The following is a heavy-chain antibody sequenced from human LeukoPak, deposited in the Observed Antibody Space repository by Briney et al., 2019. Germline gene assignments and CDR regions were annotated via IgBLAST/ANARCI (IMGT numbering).Heavy chain of an antibody. Sequence: SETLSLTCTVSGGPISSGSYDWDWIRQPAGKGLEWTEHIYTSRTSNYNPYLRSQHTISEDTALNQSSLKLTSVTAADTAVYYCTKGRGIWGQGTLVTVSS. D-gene: IGHD3-10*01. V-gene: IGHV4-61*09. CDR3: TKGRGI. CDR2: IYTSRTS. CDR1: GGPISSGSYD. J-gene: IGHJ4*02.